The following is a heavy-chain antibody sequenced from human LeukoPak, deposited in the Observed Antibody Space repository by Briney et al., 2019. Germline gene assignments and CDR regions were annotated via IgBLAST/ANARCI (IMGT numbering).Heavy chain of an antibody. Sequence: GGSLRLTCAASGFTFSTYSMNWVRQAPGKGLEWVSSISSSSSYIYYADSVKGRFTISRDNAKNSLYLQMNSLRAEDTAVYYCARTQSGSYGFDYWGQGTLVTVSS. J-gene: IGHJ4*02. D-gene: IGHD1-26*01. V-gene: IGHV3-21*01. CDR2: ISSSSSYI. CDR1: GFTFSTYS. CDR3: ARTQSGSYGFDY.